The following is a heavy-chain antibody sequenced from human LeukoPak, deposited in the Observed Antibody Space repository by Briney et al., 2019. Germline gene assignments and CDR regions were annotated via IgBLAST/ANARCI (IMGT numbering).Heavy chain of an antibody. CDR1: GFAFGSYA. J-gene: IGHJ4*02. V-gene: IGHV3-30-3*01. D-gene: IGHD3-9*01. CDR3: ARDAQWAYYDILTDHLGYFDY. CDR2: ISYDGSNK. Sequence: PGGSLRLSCAASGFAFGSYAMHWVRQAPGKGLEWVAVISYDGSNKYYADSVKGRFTISRDNSKNTLYLQMNSLRAEDTAVYYCARDAQWAYYDILTDHLGYFDYWGQGTLVTVSS.